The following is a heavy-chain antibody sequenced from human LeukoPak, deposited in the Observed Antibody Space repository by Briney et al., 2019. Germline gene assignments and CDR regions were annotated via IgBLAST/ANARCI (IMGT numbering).Heavy chain of an antibody. D-gene: IGHD3-3*02. V-gene: IGHV3-23*01. J-gene: IGHJ6*03. CDR2: ISGSGGST. CDR1: GFTFSSYA. CDR3: AKDLVHFTSGDYYYMDV. Sequence: GGSLRLSCAASGFTFSSYAMSWVRQAPGKGLEWVSAISGSGGSTYYADSVKGRFTISRDNSKNTLYLQMNSLRAEDTAVYYCAKDLVHFTSGDYYYMDVWGKGTTVTVSS.